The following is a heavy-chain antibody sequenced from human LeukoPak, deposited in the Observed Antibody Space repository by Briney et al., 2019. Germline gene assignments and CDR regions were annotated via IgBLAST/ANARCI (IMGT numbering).Heavy chain of an antibody. J-gene: IGHJ4*02. V-gene: IGHV4-39*01. CDR3: ARLGRWLQSGDY. CDR2: IYYSGST. CDR1: GGSISSSSYY. D-gene: IGHD5-24*01. Sequence: SETLSLTCTVSGGSISSSSYYWGWIRQPPGKGLEWIGSIYYSGSTYYNPSLKSRVTISVDTSKNQFSLKLSSVTAADTAAYYCARLGRWLQSGDYWGQGTLVTVSS.